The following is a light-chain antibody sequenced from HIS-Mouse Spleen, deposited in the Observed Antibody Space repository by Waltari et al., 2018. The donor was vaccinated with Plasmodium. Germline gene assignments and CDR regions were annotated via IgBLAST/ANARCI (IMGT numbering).Light chain of an antibody. CDR2: EER. CDR1: AFPKKY. Sequence: SYALTQPPSVSVSPGQTARNTCSGNAFPKKYSYLYQHKSGKAPVLVIYEERKRPPGIPERFSGSSAGTMATLTISGAQVEDEADYYCYSTDSSGNHRVFGGGTKLTVL. V-gene: IGLV3-10*01. CDR3: YSTDSSGNHRV. J-gene: IGLJ3*02.